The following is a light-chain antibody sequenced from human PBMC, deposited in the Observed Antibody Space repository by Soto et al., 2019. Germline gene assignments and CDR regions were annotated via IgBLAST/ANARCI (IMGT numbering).Light chain of an antibody. Sequence: EIVMTQSPATLSVSPGERATLSCRASQSVSSDLAWYQHKPGQAPRLLIYGASTRATGIQARFSGRGSGTEFTLTISSLQSVDFAVYYCKQYDNWPQTFGQGTKVDI. CDR3: KQYDNWPQT. J-gene: IGKJ1*01. V-gene: IGKV3-15*01. CDR2: GAS. CDR1: QSVSSD.